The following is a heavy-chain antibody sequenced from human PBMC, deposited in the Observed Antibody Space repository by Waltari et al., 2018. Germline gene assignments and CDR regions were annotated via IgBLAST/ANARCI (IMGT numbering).Heavy chain of an antibody. CDR3: ARLLIESSGLGWYSFDY. CDR1: GASFNVNY. J-gene: IGHJ4*02. D-gene: IGHD6-19*01. V-gene: IGHV4-34*01. CDR2: IYHDGNA. Sequence: QVQLLQWGAGLLKPSETLSLTCGVRGASFNVNYWSWIHQSPGKGLEWIAEIYHDGNANDNPSRRSRGTISVDTSRNQVSLNLTSVTAADTAVYYCARLLIESSGLGWYSFDYWGQGTLVTVSS.